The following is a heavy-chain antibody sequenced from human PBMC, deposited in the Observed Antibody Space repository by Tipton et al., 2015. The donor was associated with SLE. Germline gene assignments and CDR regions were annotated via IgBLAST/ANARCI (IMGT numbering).Heavy chain of an antibody. CDR1: GGSISSGGYY. Sequence: TLYLTCTVSGGSISSGGYYWSWIRQHPGKGLEWIGYIYYSGSTYYNPSLKSRVTISVDTSKNQFSLKLSSVTAADTAVYYCARDPGYSSSWSNWYFDLWGRGTLVTVSS. CDR2: IYYSGST. CDR3: ARDPGYSSSWSNWYFDL. J-gene: IGHJ2*01. D-gene: IGHD6-13*01. V-gene: IGHV4-31*03.